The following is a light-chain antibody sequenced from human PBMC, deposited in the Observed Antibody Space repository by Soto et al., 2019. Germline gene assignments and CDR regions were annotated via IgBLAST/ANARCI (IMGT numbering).Light chain of an antibody. CDR3: QQYGSSFRT. J-gene: IGKJ1*01. Sequence: EIVLTQSPGTLSLSPGERATLSCRANQSVSRNYLAWYQQIPGQAPRLLIFGASRRATGISDRFSGSGSGTDFTLTISRLEPEDFAVYYCQQYGSSFRTFGQGTKVDIK. V-gene: IGKV3-20*01. CDR2: GAS. CDR1: QSVSRNY.